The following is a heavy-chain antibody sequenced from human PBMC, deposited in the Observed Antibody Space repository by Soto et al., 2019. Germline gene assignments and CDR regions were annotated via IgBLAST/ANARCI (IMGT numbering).Heavy chain of an antibody. CDR2: ISRSGDST. CDR3: AKGGYYGSGSYFSTWYDY. J-gene: IGHJ4*02. CDR1: GLIFSNYG. V-gene: IGHV3-23*01. Sequence: EVQLLESGGGLVQPGGSLRLSCAASGLIFSNYGMSWVRQAPGKGLEWVPGISRSGDSTYYADSVKGRFTMSRDNSKNTLLLQMNSLRAEDTAIYYCAKGGYYGSGSYFSTWYDYWGQGTLVTVSS. D-gene: IGHD3-10*01.